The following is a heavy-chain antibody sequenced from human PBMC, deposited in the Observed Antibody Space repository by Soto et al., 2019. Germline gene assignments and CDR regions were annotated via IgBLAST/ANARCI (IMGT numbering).Heavy chain of an antibody. D-gene: IGHD3-3*01. CDR1: GYTFTSYD. J-gene: IGHJ6*03. Sequence: ASVKVSCKASGYTFTSYDINWVRQATGQGLEWMGWMNPNSGNTGYAQKFQGRVTTTRNTSISTAYMELSSLRSEDTAVYYCAREYDFWSGYYSGYYYYYMDVWGKGTTVTVSS. V-gene: IGHV1-8*01. CDR2: MNPNSGNT. CDR3: AREYDFWSGYYSGYYYYYMDV.